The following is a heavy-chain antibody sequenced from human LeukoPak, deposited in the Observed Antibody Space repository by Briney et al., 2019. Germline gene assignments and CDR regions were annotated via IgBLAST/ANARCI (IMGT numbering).Heavy chain of an antibody. Sequence: SLKVSCKASGFTFTSSAVQWVRQARGQRREWRGWIFVGSGNTNYAQKFQERVTITRDMSTRTAYMELSSLRSEDTAVYYCAADRRYSYGRSGPYYYYYMDVWGKGTTVTVSS. V-gene: IGHV1-58*01. CDR3: AADRRYSYGRSGPYYYYYMDV. CDR2: IFVGSGNT. D-gene: IGHD5-18*01. J-gene: IGHJ6*03. CDR1: GFTFTSSA.